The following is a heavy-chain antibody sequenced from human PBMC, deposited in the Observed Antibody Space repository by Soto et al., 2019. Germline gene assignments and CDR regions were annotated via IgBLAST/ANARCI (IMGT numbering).Heavy chain of an antibody. V-gene: IGHV4-4*02. CDR2: IYHSGST. D-gene: IGHD1-26*01. CDR3: ARVSGSYYYGMDV. Sequence: PSETLSLTCAVSGGSVNSSDWWNWVRQPPGKGLEWIGEIYHSGSTNYNPSLKSRVTISVDKSKNQFSLKLSSVTAADTAVYYCARVSGSYYYGMDVWGQGTTVTVS. J-gene: IGHJ6*02. CDR1: GGSVNSSDW.